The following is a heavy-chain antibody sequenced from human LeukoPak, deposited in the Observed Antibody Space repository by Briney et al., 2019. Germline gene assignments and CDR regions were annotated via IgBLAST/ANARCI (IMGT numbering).Heavy chain of an antibody. CDR3: VTAVTGAAFDL. D-gene: IGHD1-14*01. CDR2: VDPEDGET. J-gene: IGHJ3*01. V-gene: IGHV1-69-2*01. Sequence: ASVKISCKASGYTFIDYHIHWVQQAPGKGPEWMGRVDPEDGETKYSEKFQGRVTITADTSTDTAFMELSRLRSEDTAVYYCVTAVTGAAFDLWGQGTKVTVSS. CDR1: GYTFIDYH.